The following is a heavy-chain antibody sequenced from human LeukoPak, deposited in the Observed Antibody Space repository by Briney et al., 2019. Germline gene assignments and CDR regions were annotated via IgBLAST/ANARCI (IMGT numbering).Heavy chain of an antibody. D-gene: IGHD3-3*01. CDR2: IYYSGST. CDR1: GGSISSGDYY. CDR3: ARLLEWSQMPYYYYYGMDV. Sequence: PSETLSLTCTVSGGSISSGDYYWNWIRQPPEKGLEWIGYIYYSGSTNYNPSLKSRVTISVDTSKNQFSLKLSSVTAADTAVYYCARLLEWSQMPYYYYYGMDVWGQGTTVTVSS. V-gene: IGHV4-61*08. J-gene: IGHJ6*02.